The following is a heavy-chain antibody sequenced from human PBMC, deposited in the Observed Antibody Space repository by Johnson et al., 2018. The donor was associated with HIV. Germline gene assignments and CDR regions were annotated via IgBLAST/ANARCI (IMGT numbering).Heavy chain of an antibody. J-gene: IGHJ3*02. CDR2: ISDDGSNK. V-gene: IGHV3-30*03. CDR1: GFTLSSFG. D-gene: IGHD3-22*01. CDR3: ARVRTWDSSGGDDAFDI. Sequence: VQLVESGGGLVQPGRSLRLSCAVSGFTLSSFGMHWVRQAPGKGLEWVAVISDDGSNKYYADSVQGRFTIPRDNSKNTLYLQMGSLRAEDMAVYYCARVRTWDSSGGDDAFDIWGQGTMVTVSS.